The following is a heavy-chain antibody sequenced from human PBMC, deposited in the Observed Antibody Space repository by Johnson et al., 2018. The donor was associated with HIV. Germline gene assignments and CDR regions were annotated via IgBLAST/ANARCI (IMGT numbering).Heavy chain of an antibody. Sequence: EVQLVESGGGLVQPGGSLRLSCEASGFTFSNAWMSWVRQAPGKGLEWVGRIKSKTDGGTTDYAAPVKGRFTISRDDSKNTLYLQMNSLRVEDTALYYCVRVMGGYYSSSFGNAFDIWGQGTMVTVSS. CDR1: GFTFSNAW. J-gene: IGHJ3*02. V-gene: IGHV3-15*05. CDR2: IKSKTDGGTT. D-gene: IGHD6-6*01. CDR3: VRVMGGYYSSSFGNAFDI.